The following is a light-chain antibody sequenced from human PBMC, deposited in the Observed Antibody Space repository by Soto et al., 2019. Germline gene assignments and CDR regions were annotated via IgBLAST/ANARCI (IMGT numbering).Light chain of an antibody. J-gene: IGLJ2*01. CDR3: AAWDGSLRGVL. V-gene: IGLV1-47*01. CDR2: RNN. CDR1: SSNIETYY. Sequence: QSVLTQPPSASGTPGQRVTISCSGSSSNIETYYVYWYQQLPGMAPKLLIYRNNQRPSGVPDRFSGSKSGTSASLAISGLRYEDEADYYCAAWDGSLRGVLFGGGTKLTVL.